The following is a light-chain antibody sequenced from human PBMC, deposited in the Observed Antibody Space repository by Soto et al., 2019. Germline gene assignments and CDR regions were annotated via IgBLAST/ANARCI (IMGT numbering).Light chain of an antibody. V-gene: IGLV2-23*02. CDR2: EVT. J-gene: IGLJ1*01. CDR3: CSYAGSSTFYV. CDR1: SSDVGSDNF. Sequence: QSALTQPASVSGSPGQSITISCTGTSSDVGSDNFVSWYQQHPGKAPKLMIYEVTKRPSGVSSRFSGSKSGNTASLTISGLQAEDEADYYCCSYAGSSTFYVSGTGTQLTVL.